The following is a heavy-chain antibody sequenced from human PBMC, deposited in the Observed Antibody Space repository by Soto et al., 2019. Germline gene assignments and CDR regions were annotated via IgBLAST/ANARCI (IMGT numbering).Heavy chain of an antibody. V-gene: IGHV3-21*01. CDR3: ARGGPYYYDSSGYYSYYYYGMDV. CDR2: ISSSSSYI. J-gene: IGHJ6*02. D-gene: IGHD3-22*01. Sequence: GGSLRLSCAASGFTFSSYSMNWVRQAPGKGLEWVSSISSSSSYIYYADSVKGRFTISRDNAKNSLYLQMNSLRAEDTAVYYCARGGPYYYDSSGYYSYYYYGMDVWGQGTTVTVSS. CDR1: GFTFSSYS.